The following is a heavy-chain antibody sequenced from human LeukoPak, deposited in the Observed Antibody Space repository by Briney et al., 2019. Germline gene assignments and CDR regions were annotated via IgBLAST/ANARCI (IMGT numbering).Heavy chain of an antibody. J-gene: IGHJ6*03. V-gene: IGHV4-34*01. CDR1: DGSFSGYY. Sequence: SETLSLTCAVYDGSFSGYYLSWIRQPQGKGLEWIGEINHSGSTNYNPSLKSRVTISVDTSKNQFSLKLSSVTAADTAVYYCARTPDQRYYMDVWGKGTTVTVSS. D-gene: IGHD2-2*01. CDR2: INHSGST. CDR3: ARTPDQRYYMDV.